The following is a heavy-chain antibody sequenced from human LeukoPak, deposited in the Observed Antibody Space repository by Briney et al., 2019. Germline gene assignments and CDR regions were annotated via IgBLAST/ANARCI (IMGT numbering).Heavy chain of an antibody. J-gene: IGHJ4*02. CDR2: IYPGHSDT. CDR3: AIRATGTTGGWYFDY. Sequence: GESLKFPCKGSGYSFTSFWISWVGQMPGKGLEWMGIIYPGHSDTRYSPSFQGQVNISADKSITTAYLQWSSLKASDTAMYYCAIRATGTTGGWYFDYWGQGTLVTVSS. CDR1: GYSFTSFW. V-gene: IGHV5-51*01. D-gene: IGHD1-1*01.